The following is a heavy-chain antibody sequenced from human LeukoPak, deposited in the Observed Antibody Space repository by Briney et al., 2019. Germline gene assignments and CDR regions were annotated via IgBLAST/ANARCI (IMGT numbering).Heavy chain of an antibody. CDR2: ITSKAYGGTT. V-gene: IGHV3-49*04. D-gene: IGHD3-22*01. CDR1: GFIFGDYA. J-gene: IGHJ4*02. CDR3: ARTSYDNSAYPFDY. Sequence: PGRSLRLSCTASGFIFGDYAMNWVRQAPGKGLEWVGFITSKAYGGTTKYAASVKGRFTISRDDSKSIAYLLMNSLKTEDTALYYCARTSYDNSAYPFDYWGQGTLVTVSS.